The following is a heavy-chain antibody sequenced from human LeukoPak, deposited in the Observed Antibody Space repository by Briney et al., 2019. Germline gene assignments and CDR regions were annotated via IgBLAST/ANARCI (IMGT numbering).Heavy chain of an antibody. CDR3: ARGPTVVTSYYYYYMDV. J-gene: IGHJ6*03. D-gene: IGHD4-23*01. V-gene: IGHV3-11*01. CDR1: GFTFSDYY. Sequence: GGSLRLSCAASGFTFSDYYMSWIRQAPGKGLEWVSYISFSGSTIYYADSVKGRFTISRDNAKNSLYLQMNSLRAEDTAVYYCARGPTVVTSYYYYYMDVWGKGTTVTVSS. CDR2: ISFSGSTI.